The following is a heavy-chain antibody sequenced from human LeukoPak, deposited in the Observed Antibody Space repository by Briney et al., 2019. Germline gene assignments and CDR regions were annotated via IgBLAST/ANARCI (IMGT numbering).Heavy chain of an antibody. CDR3: ARRFGL. J-gene: IGHJ4*02. V-gene: IGHV4-61*02. Sequence: SETLSLTSTVSGDSISSGNYYWNWIRQSTGRGLEWIGLIYSSGSAHYNPSFKSRVTISLDTSKNHFSLKLNSVTAADTAVYYCARRFGLWGRGTLVTVSS. CDR1: GDSISSGNYY. D-gene: IGHD3-10*01. CDR2: IYSSGSA.